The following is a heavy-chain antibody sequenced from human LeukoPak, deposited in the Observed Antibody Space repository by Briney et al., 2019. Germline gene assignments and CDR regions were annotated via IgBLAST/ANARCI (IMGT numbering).Heavy chain of an antibody. CDR3: ASQGAYDSSGYSPDY. J-gene: IGHJ4*02. D-gene: IGHD3-22*01. V-gene: IGHV3-30*03. CDR1: GFTFSSYG. Sequence: PGGSLRLSCAASGFTFSSYGMHWVRQAPGKGLEWVAVISYDGSNKYCADSVKGRFTISRDNSKNTLYLQMNSLRAEDTAVYYCASQGAYDSSGYSPDYWGQGTLVTVSS. CDR2: ISYDGSNK.